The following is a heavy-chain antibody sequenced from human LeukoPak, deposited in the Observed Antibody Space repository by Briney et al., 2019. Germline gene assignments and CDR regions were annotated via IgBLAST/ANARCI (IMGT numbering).Heavy chain of an antibody. CDR1: GGSISSYY. J-gene: IGHJ4*02. D-gene: IGHD1-26*01. Sequence: SETLSLTCTVSGGSISSYYWSWIRQPPGKGLEWIGYIYYSGSTNYNPSLKSRVTISVDTSKNQFSLKLSSVTAADTAVYYCARAGRGDPFDYWGQGTLVTVPS. V-gene: IGHV4-59*01. CDR2: IYYSGST. CDR3: ARAGRGDPFDY.